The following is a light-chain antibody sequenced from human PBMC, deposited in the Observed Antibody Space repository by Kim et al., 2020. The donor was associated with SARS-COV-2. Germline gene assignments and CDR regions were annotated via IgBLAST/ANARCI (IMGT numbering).Light chain of an antibody. Sequence: ASVWDRVTGDCRTSQDIRSDLAWYQQKSGQAPRLLIDGASTLHSGVPSRCSGSGSGTDFTLTISSLQPEDSATYFCLQDLNYPRTFGQGTKVDIK. CDR3: LQDLNYPRT. CDR1: QDIRSD. J-gene: IGKJ1*01. V-gene: IGKV1-6*01. CDR2: GAS.